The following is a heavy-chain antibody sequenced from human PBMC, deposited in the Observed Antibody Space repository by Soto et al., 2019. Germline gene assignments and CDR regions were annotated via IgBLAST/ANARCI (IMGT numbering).Heavy chain of an antibody. Sequence: PSETLSLTCTVSGGSISSGEYYWTWIRQPPGKGLEWIGYISYSGSTHYSPSLKSRVSITVDTSKNQFSLNLASVSAEDTAVYYCARTSFTIFGPSNDYYVMAVWGLGTTVTVSS. CDR1: GGSISSGEYY. J-gene: IGHJ6*02. CDR3: ARTSFTIFGPSNDYYVMAV. V-gene: IGHV4-30-4*01. D-gene: IGHD3-3*01. CDR2: ISYSGST.